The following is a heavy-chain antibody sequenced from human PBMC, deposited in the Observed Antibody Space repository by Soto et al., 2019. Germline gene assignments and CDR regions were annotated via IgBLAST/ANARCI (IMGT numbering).Heavy chain of an antibody. V-gene: IGHV1-69*06. CDR3: ARDRGDYYYGMDV. D-gene: IGHD7-27*01. CDR2: IIPIFGTA. CDR1: GGTFSSYA. J-gene: IGHJ6*02. Sequence: SVKVSCKASGGTFSSYAISWVRQAPGQGLEWMGGIIPIFGTANYAQKFQGRATITADKSTSTAYMELSSLRSEDTAVYYCARDRGDYYYGMDVWGQGTTVTVSS.